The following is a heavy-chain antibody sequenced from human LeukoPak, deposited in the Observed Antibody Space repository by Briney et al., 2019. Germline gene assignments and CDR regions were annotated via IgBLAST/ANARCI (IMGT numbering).Heavy chain of an antibody. V-gene: IGHV4-61*02. CDR1: GGSISSGSYY. Sequence: TLSLTCTVSGGSISSGSYYWSWIRQPAGKGLEWIGRIYTSGSTNYNPSLKSRVTISVDTSKNQFSLKLSSVTAADTAVYYCARGGRGYTGLPYYFDYWGQGTLATVSS. CDR2: IYTSGST. J-gene: IGHJ4*02. CDR3: ARGGRGYTGLPYYFDY. D-gene: IGHD3-16*01.